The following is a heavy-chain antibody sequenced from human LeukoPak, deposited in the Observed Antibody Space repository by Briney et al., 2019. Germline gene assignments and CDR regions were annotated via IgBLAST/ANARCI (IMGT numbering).Heavy chain of an antibody. CDR2: IRSKANTYAT. D-gene: IGHD3-9*01. J-gene: IGHJ4*02. CDR1: GFTFSGSA. Sequence: QPGGSLRLSCAASGFTFSGSAMHWVRQASGKGLEWVGRIRSKANTYATAYAASVKGRFTISRDDSKNTAYLQMNSLKTEDTAVYYCARLLGDPFDYYFDYWGQGTLVTVSS. CDR3: ARLLGDPFDYYFDY. V-gene: IGHV3-73*01.